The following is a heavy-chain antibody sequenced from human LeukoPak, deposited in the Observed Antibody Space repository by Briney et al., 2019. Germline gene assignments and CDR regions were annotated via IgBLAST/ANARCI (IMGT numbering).Heavy chain of an antibody. V-gene: IGHV3-23*01. J-gene: IGHJ4*02. CDR1: GFTFSTYA. D-gene: IGHD6-19*01. CDR2: ISGSD. CDR3: AKVRSSGWYYFDY. Sequence: PGGSLRLSCAASGFTFSTYAMSWVRQAPGKGLEWVSAISGSDLYADSVKGRFTISRDNSKNTLYLQMNSLRAEDTAVYYCAKVRSSGWYYFDYWGQGTLVTVSS.